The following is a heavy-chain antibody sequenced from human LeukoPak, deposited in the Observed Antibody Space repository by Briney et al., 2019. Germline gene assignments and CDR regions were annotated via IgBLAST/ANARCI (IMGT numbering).Heavy chain of an antibody. CDR1: GYSISTGYY. V-gene: IGHV4-38-2*01. Sequence: SETLSLTCAVSGYSISTGYYWAWIRQPTGKGLEWIGSIYHSGSTYYNPSLKSRVITSVDTSKNQFSLKMTSVTAADTAVFYCARLFWGIGAFDIWGQGTMVTVSS. CDR3: ARLFWGIGAFDI. D-gene: IGHD7-27*01. J-gene: IGHJ3*02. CDR2: IYHSGST.